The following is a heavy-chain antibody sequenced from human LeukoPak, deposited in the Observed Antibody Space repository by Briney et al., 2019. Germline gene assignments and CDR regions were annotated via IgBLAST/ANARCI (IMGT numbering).Heavy chain of an antibody. CDR3: AREYYDSSGYGSDY. V-gene: IGHV1-69*04. CDR2: IIPILGIA. CDR1: GGTFSSYA. J-gene: IGHJ4*02. Sequence: SVKVSCKASGGTFSSYAISWVRQAPGQELEWMGRIIPILGIANYAQKFQGRVTITADKSTSTAYMELSSLRSEDTAVYYCAREYYDSSGYGSDYWGQGTLVTVSS. D-gene: IGHD3-22*01.